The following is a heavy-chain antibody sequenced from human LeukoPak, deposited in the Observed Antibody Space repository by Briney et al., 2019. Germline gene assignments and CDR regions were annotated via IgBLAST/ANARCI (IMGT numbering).Heavy chain of an antibody. Sequence: PGGSLRLSCAASGFTFSSYAMSWVRQAPGKGLEWVSAISGSCGSTYYADSVKGRFTISRDNSKNTLYLQMNSLRAEDTAVYYCAKGPEAYCGGDCYADYYFDYWGQGTLVTVAS. J-gene: IGHJ4*02. CDR3: AKGPEAYCGGDCYADYYFDY. CDR1: GFTFSSYA. D-gene: IGHD2-21*02. V-gene: IGHV3-23*01. CDR2: ISGSCGST.